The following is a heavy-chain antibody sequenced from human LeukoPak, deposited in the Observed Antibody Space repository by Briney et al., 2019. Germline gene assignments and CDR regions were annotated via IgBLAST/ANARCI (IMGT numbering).Heavy chain of an antibody. D-gene: IGHD6-25*01. V-gene: IGHV4-59*12. CDR1: GGSISGYY. J-gene: IGHJ4*02. CDR2: IYENGNT. CDR3: ARATAAPSSYYFDH. Sequence: SETLSHTCTVSGGSISGYYWSWIRQPLGKGLEWIATIYENGNTYYSPSLKSRVTISVDTSNNEFSLNLNSVTAADTAMYYCARATAAPSSYYFDHWGQGTLVTVSS.